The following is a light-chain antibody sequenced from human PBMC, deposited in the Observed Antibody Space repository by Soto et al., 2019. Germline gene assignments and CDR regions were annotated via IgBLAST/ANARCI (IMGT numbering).Light chain of an antibody. CDR2: GAS. CDR1: QSVSSN. V-gene: IGKV3-20*01. CDR3: QQYGSSAPIT. J-gene: IGKJ5*01. Sequence: AKSPATVSLSPGERATLSCRASQSVSSNLNWYQQKPGQAPRLLIYGASIRATGIPDRFSGSGSETDFTLTISRLEPEDFALYYCQQYGSSAPITFGQGTRLEIK.